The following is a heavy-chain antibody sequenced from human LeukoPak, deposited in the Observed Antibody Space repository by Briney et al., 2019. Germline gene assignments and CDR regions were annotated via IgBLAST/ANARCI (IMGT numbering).Heavy chain of an antibody. V-gene: IGHV4-34*01. CDR3: ARRSSGWYKEGFDP. Sequence: SETLSLTCAVYGVSFSGYYLSWIRQPPGKGLEWIGEINHSGSTNYNPSLKSRVTISSDTSKNQFSLKLSSVTAADTAVYYCARRSSGWYKEGFDPWGQGTLVTVSS. J-gene: IGHJ5*02. CDR2: INHSGST. D-gene: IGHD6-19*01. CDR1: GVSFSGYY.